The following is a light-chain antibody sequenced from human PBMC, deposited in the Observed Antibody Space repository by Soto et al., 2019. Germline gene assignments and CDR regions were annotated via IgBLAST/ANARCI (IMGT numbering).Light chain of an antibody. J-gene: IGKJ4*01. V-gene: IGKV3-20*01. CDR3: HQYDSSPLT. Sequence: EIVLTQSPGTLSLSPGERATLSCRASQSISSSYLAWYQQKPGQAPRLLIYGASSMATGIPDRFSGSGSGTDFTLTISRVEPEDFAVYYCHQYDSSPLTFGGGTKVEIK. CDR2: GAS. CDR1: QSISSSY.